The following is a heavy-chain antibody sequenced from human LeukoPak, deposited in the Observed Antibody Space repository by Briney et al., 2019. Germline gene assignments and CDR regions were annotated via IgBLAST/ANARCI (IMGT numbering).Heavy chain of an antibody. CDR2: ISYDGSNK. V-gene: IGHV3-30*18. Sequence: SGGSLRLSCAASGFTFSSYGMHWVRQAPGKGLEWVAVISYDGSNKYYADSVKGRFTISRDNSKNTLYLQMNSLRAEDTAVYYCAKGWHDYGMDVWGQGTTVTVSS. CDR1: GFTFSSYG. D-gene: IGHD2-15*01. CDR3: AKGWHDYGMDV. J-gene: IGHJ6*02.